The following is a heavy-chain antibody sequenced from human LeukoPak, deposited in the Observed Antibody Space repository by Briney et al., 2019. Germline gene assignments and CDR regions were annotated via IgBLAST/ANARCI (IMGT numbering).Heavy chain of an antibody. CDR3: ATDRREEPSNFDRNRFAC. CDR2: IREDGSEK. CDR1: GFTFNNYW. D-gene: IGHD1-14*01. J-gene: IGHJ4*02. Sequence: PGGSLRLSCVASGFTFNNYWMNWVRQAPGRGLEWVANIREDGSEKNYLDSVKGRFTISRENAKNSLYLQMDNLRAEDTAVYYCATDRREEPSNFDRNRFACWGQGTLVTVSS. V-gene: IGHV3-7*05.